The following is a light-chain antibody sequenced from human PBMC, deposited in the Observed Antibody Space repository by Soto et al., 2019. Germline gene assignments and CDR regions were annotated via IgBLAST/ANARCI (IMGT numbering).Light chain of an antibody. CDR3: QQYASFPFT. CDR1: QGISNF. V-gene: IGKV1-16*01. Sequence: DIRLTQSPSSLSASVGDRVTITCRAPQGISNFLAWFQQIPGKAPKSLIHTASSLQSGVPSRFSGSGSGTAFTLTISSLQPADFATYYCQQYASFPFTFGGGTKVELK. CDR2: TAS. J-gene: IGKJ4*01.